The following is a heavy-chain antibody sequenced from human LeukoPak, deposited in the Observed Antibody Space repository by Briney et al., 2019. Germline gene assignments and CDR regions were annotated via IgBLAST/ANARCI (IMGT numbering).Heavy chain of an antibody. CDR2: INHSGST. CDR3: EFVPAAISRGDPIDY. D-gene: IGHD2-2*01. V-gene: IGHV4-34*01. J-gene: IGHJ4*02. CDR1: GGSFSGYY. Sequence: SETLSLTCAVYGGSFSGYYWSWIRQPSGKGLEWIGEINHSGSTNYNPSLKSRVTISVDTSKNQFSLKLSSVTAADTDVYYCEFVPAAISRGDPIDYWGQGTLVTVSS.